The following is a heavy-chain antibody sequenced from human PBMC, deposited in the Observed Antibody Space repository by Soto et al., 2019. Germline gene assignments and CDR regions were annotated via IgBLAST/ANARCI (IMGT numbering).Heavy chain of an antibody. J-gene: IGHJ4*02. V-gene: IGHV4-34*01. CDR1: GGSFSGYY. CDR2: INHSGST. D-gene: IGHD6-13*01. Sequence: PSETLSLTCAVYGGSFSGYYWSWIRQPPGKGLEWIGEINHSGSTNYNPSLKSRVTISVDTSKNQFSLKLSSVTAADTAVYYCVRVFGMAAAGPAFWDYWGQGTLVTVSS. CDR3: VRVFGMAAAGPAFWDY.